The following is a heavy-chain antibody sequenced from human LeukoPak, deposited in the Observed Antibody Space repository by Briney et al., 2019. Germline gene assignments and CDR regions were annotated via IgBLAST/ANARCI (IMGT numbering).Heavy chain of an antibody. CDR1: GYTFTSYG. D-gene: IGHD6-13*01. CDR2: ISAYNGNT. Sequence: ASVKVSCKASGYTFTSYGISWVRPAPGQGLEWMGWISAYNGNTNYAQKLQGRATMTTDTSTSTAYMELRSLRSDDTAVYYCARVIIAAAGGGSYGMDVWGQGTTVTVSS. V-gene: IGHV1-18*01. CDR3: ARVIIAAAGGGSYGMDV. J-gene: IGHJ6*02.